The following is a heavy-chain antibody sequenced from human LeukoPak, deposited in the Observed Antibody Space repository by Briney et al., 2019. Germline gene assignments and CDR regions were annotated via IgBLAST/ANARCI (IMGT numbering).Heavy chain of an antibody. CDR2: IYTSGST. V-gene: IGHV4-4*07. CDR1: GGSISSYY. J-gene: IGHJ5*02. CDR3: ARGGSTGTNLNWVDP. Sequence: PSETLSLTCTVSGGSISSYYWSWIRQPAGKGLEWIGRIYTSGSTNYNPSLKSRVTMSVDTSKNQFSLKLSSVTTADTAVYYCARGGSTGTNLNWVDPWGQGTLVTVSS. D-gene: IGHD1-1*01.